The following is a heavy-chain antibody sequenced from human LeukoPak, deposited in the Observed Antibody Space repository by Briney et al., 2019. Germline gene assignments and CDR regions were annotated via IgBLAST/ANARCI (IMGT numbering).Heavy chain of an antibody. V-gene: IGHV3-7*01. D-gene: IGHD6-6*01. Sequence: PGGSLRLSCAASGFTFSSYWMSWVRQAPGKGLERVANIKQDGSEKYYVDSVKGRFTISRDNAKNSLYLQMNSLRAEDTAVYYCARELSSSGLYYYYYYMDVWGKGTTVTVSS. CDR3: ARELSSSGLYYYYYYMDV. CDR1: GFTFSSYW. CDR2: IKQDGSEK. J-gene: IGHJ6*03.